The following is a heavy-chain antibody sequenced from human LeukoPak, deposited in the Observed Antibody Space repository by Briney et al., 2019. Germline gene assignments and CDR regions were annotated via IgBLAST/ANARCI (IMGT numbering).Heavy chain of an antibody. J-gene: IGHJ4*02. CDR1: GFTFSSYA. CDR2: ISDRGGRT. V-gene: IGHV3-23*01. Sequence: GGSLRLSCAASGFTFSSYAMSWVRQAPGKGLEWVSGISDRGGRTYYADSVKGRFTISRDNSKNTLCLQMNSLRAEDTAVYYCAKGTSGSYVPDYWGQGTLVTVSS. CDR3: AKGTSGSYVPDY. D-gene: IGHD1-26*01.